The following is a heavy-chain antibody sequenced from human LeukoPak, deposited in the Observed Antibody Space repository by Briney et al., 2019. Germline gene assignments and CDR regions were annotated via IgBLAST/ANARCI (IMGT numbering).Heavy chain of an antibody. V-gene: IGHV3-66*01. D-gene: IGHD2-2*01. Sequence: GGSLRLSCAASGFTVSSNYMSWVRQAPGKGLEWVSVIYSGGSTYYADSVKGRFTISRDNSKNTLYLQMNSLRAEDTAVYYCARDAVYCSSTSCYHYYYYGMDVWGQGTTVTVSS. CDR3: ARDAVYCSSTSCYHYYYYGMDV. J-gene: IGHJ6*02. CDR1: GFTVSSNY. CDR2: IYSGGST.